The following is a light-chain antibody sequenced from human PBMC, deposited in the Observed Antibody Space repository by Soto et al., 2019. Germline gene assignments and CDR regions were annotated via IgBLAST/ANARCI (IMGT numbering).Light chain of an antibody. J-gene: IGKJ2*02. Sequence: DIQMTQSPSTLSASVGDRVTTTCRASHDVRNWLSWYQQAPGKAPRLLIFDASRLEGGVPPRFSGSGSGIEFTLTISCLQPDDFVTYDCQHYSSFYPWTFGQGTRVEV. V-gene: IGKV1-5*01. CDR1: HDVRNW. CDR2: DAS. CDR3: QHYSSFYPWT.